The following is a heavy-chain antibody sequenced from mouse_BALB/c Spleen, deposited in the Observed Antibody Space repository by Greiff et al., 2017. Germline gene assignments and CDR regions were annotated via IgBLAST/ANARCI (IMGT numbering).Heavy chain of an antibody. CDR3: ARTGGDFWYFDV. Sequence: QVQLKESGAELARPGASVKMSCKASGYTFTSYTMHWVKQRPGQGLEWIGYINPSSGYTNYNQKFKDKATLTADKSSSTAYMQLSSLTSEDSAVYYYARTGGDFWYFDVWGAGTTVTVSS. CDR1: GYTFTSYT. V-gene: IGHV1-4*01. D-gene: IGHD2-13*01. CDR2: INPSSGYT. J-gene: IGHJ1*01.